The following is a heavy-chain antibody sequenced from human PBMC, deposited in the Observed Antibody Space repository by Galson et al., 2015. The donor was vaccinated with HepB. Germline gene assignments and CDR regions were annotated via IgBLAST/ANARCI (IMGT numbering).Heavy chain of an antibody. Sequence: SLRLSCAASGFTFTGYAMNWVRQPPGRGLEWISSISSGGSYIYYEDSVKGRFTISRDNARNSLFLQLNSLRAEDTAVYYCTRGFPYYNNELNDYWGQGTLVTVSS. CDR2: ISSGGSYI. CDR3: TRGFPYYNNELNDY. CDR1: GFTFTGYA. V-gene: IGHV3-21*01. D-gene: IGHD3-22*01. J-gene: IGHJ4*02.